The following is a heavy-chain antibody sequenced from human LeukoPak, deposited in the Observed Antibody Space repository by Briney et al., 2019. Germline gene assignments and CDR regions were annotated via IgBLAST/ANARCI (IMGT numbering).Heavy chain of an antibody. D-gene: IGHD2-2*01. J-gene: IGHJ4*02. CDR3: ARTFTAGYCSSTSCSGEGVYFDY. CDR1: GGSISGYY. V-gene: IGHV4-59*01. Sequence: SETLSLTCTVSGGSISGYYWNWFRQPPGKGLEWIGYIYYSGSTNFNPSLKSRVTISVDTSKNQFSLKLSSVTAADTAVYYCARTFTAGYCSSTSCSGEGVYFDYWGQGTLVTVSS. CDR2: IYYSGST.